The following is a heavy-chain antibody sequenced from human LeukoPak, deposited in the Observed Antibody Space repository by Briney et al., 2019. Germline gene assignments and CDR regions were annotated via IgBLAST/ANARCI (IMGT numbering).Heavy chain of an antibody. CDR3: ARDGGYVYYDFWSGPRLNDAFDI. J-gene: IGHJ3*02. CDR1: GYTFTSYG. CDR2: ISAYNGNT. D-gene: IGHD3-3*01. Sequence: ASVKVSCKASGYTFTSYGISWVRQAPGQGLEWMGCISAYNGNTNYAQKLQGRVTMTTDTSTSTAYMELRSLRSDDTAVYYCARDGGYVYYDFWSGPRLNDAFDIWGQGTMVTVSS. V-gene: IGHV1-18*01.